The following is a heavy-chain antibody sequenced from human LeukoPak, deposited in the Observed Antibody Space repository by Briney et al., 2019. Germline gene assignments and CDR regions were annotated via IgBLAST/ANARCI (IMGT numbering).Heavy chain of an antibody. D-gene: IGHD2/OR15-2a*01. J-gene: IGHJ4*02. V-gene: IGHV4-59*08. Sequence: SETLSLTCTVSGGSISSYYWSWIRQPPVKGLEWIGYIYYSGSTNYNPSLKSRVTISVDTSKNQFSLKLSSVTAADTAVYYCAGTNDYLWYFDYWGQGTLVTVSS. CDR1: GGSISSYY. CDR3: AGTNDYLWYFDY. CDR2: IYYSGST.